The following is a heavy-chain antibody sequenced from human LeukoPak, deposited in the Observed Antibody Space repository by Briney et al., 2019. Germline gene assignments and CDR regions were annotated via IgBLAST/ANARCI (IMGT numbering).Heavy chain of an antibody. D-gene: IGHD4-11*01. J-gene: IGHJ6*03. CDR1: GYTFTSYG. Sequence: ASVKVSCKASGYTFTSYGISWVRQAPGQGLEWMGWISAYNGNTNYAQKLQGRVTMTTDTSTSTAYMELRSLRSDDTAVYYCARDGSNYVYYYYYYMDVWGQGTLVTVSS. CDR2: ISAYNGNT. CDR3: ARDGSNYVYYYYYYMDV. V-gene: IGHV1-18*01.